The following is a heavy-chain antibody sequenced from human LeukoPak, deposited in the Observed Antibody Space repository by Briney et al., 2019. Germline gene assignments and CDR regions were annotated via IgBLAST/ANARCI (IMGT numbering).Heavy chain of an antibody. CDR1: GYTLTELS. D-gene: IGHD3-3*01. J-gene: IGHJ4*02. V-gene: IGHV1-24*01. Sequence: ASVKVSCKVSGYTLTELSMHWVRQAPGKGLEWVGGFDPEDGETIYAQKFQGRVTMTEDTSTDTAYMELSSLRSEDTAVYYCATGGRFLEWSFDYWGQGTLVTVSS. CDR3: ATGGRFLEWSFDY. CDR2: FDPEDGET.